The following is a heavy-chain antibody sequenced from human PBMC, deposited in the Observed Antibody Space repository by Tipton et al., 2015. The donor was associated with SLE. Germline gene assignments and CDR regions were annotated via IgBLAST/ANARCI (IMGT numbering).Heavy chain of an antibody. V-gene: IGHV4-59*08. Sequence: TLSLTCTVSRGSITSYYWSWIRQPPGKGLEWIAYVHYSGTTNYNPSLRSRVTISIDTSESQFSLKLRSVTAADTGIYYCATVEFGDDYWGQGTLVTVSS. D-gene: IGHD6-19*01. CDR2: VHYSGTT. CDR3: ATVEFGDDY. CDR1: RGSITSYY. J-gene: IGHJ4*02.